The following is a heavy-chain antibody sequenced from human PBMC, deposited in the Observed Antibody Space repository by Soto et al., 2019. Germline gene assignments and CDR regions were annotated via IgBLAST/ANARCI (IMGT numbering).Heavy chain of an antibody. D-gene: IGHD3-10*01. CDR3: ARVMVRGPWYYFDY. J-gene: IGHJ4*02. V-gene: IGHV4-59*01. Sequence: SETLSLTCTVSGGSISSYYWSWIRQPPGKGLEWIGYIYYSGSTNYNPSLKSRVTISVDTSKNQFSLKLSSVTAADTAVYCCARVMVRGPWYYFDYWGQGTLVTVSS. CDR2: IYYSGST. CDR1: GGSISSYY.